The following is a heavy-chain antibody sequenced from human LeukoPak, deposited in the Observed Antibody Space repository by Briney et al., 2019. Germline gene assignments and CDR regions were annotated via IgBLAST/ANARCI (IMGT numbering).Heavy chain of an antibody. CDR3: ARTRAYSSSWYDY. Sequence: TSETLSLTCAVYGGSFSGYYWSWIRQPPGKGLEWIGEINHSGSTNYNPSLKSRVTISVYTSKNQFSLKLSSVTAADTAVYYCARTRAYSSSWYDYWGQGTLVTVSS. CDR1: GGSFSGYY. J-gene: IGHJ4*02. V-gene: IGHV4-34*01. CDR2: INHSGST. D-gene: IGHD6-13*01.